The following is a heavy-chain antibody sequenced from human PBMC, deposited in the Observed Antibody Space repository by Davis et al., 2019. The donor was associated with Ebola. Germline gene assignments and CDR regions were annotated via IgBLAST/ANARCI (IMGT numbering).Heavy chain of an antibody. CDR2: IIPIVGIA. CDR3: ARVGQAGNWFDP. Sequence: SVKVSCKASGGTSSSYAISWVRQAPGQGLEWMGRIIPIVGIANYAQKFQGRVTITADKSTSTAYMELSSLRSEDTAVYYCARVGQAGNWFDPWGQGTLVTVSS. J-gene: IGHJ5*02. CDR1: GGTSSSYA. V-gene: IGHV1-69*04.